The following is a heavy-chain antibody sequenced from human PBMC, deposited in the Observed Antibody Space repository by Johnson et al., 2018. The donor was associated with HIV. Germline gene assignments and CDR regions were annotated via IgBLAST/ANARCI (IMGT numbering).Heavy chain of an antibody. D-gene: IGHD6-25*01. V-gene: IGHV3-66*04. CDR2: IYSGGST. J-gene: IGHJ3*02. Sequence: VQLVESGGGLVQPGGSLRLSCAASGFTVSSYYMSWVRQAPGKGLEWVSVIYSGGSTYYADSVKGRFTISRDNAKNSLYLQMNSLRAEDTAVYYCAKLTRLDAFDIWGQGTMVTVSS. CDR3: AKLTRLDAFDI. CDR1: GFTVSSYY.